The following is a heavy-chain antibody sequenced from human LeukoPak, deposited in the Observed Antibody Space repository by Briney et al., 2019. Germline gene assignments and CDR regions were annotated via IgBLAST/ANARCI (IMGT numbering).Heavy chain of an antibody. CDR3: AKKGIAAAGTGNWFDS. D-gene: IGHD6-13*01. J-gene: IGHJ5*01. Sequence: GGSLRLSCAASGFTFTSHGMNWVRQAPGKGLEWVSGISSSGDITYYADSVKGRFTISRDNSKNTLFLQINSLGAEDTAVYYCAKKGIAAAGTGNWFDSWGQGTLVTVSS. CDR2: ISSSGDIT. CDR1: GFTFTSHG. V-gene: IGHV3-23*01.